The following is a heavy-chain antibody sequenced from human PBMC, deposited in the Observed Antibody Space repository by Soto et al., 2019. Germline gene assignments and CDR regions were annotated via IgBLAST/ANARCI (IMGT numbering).Heavy chain of an antibody. J-gene: IGHJ6*02. Sequence: QVQLQESGPGLVKPSQTLSLTCTVSGGSISSGSYYWSWIRQLPGKGLEWIGYIYYSGSTYYNPSLKSRVTTSVDTSKNQFSLKLNSVTAADTAVYYCATRTDYYYGSGSLGGMDVWGQGTTVTVSS. V-gene: IGHV4-31*03. CDR2: IYYSGST. CDR1: GGSISSGSYY. CDR3: ATRTDYYYGSGSLGGMDV. D-gene: IGHD3-10*01.